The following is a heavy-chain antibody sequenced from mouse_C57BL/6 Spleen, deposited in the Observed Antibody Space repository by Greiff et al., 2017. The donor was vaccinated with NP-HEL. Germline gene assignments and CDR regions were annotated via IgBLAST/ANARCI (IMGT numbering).Heavy chain of an antibody. J-gene: IGHJ4*01. Sequence: QVQLQQPGAELVMPGASVKLSCKASGYTFTSYWMHWVKQRPGQGLEWIGEIDPSDSYTNYNQKFKGKSTLTVDKSSSTAYMHLSSLTSEDSAVYYCARRLDWVGAMDYWGQGTSVTVSS. D-gene: IGHD4-1*01. CDR2: IDPSDSYT. CDR3: ARRLDWVGAMDY. V-gene: IGHV1-69*01. CDR1: GYTFTSYW.